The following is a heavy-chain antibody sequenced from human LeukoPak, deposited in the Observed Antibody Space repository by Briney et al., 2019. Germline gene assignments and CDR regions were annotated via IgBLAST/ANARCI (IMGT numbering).Heavy chain of an antibody. D-gene: IGHD4-17*01. Sequence: SETLSLTCTVSGGSINNHYWTWIRQPPGKGLEWIGYISYSGSTNYNPSLRSRVTISIDTSNNQISLRLSPVTAADTAVYYCARDPTTVTKGFDIWGLGTMVTVSP. V-gene: IGHV4-59*11. CDR3: ARDPTTVTKGFDI. CDR2: ISYSGST. J-gene: IGHJ3*02. CDR1: GGSINNHY.